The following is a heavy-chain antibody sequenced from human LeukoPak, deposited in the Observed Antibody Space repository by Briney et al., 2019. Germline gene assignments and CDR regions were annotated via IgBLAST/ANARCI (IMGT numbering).Heavy chain of an antibody. Sequence: SETLSLTCAVYGGSFSGYYWSWIRQPPGKGLEWIGEINHSGSTNYNPSLKSRVTISVDTSKNQFSLKLSSVTAADTAVYYCARGLRVWSSGYSSGWYYWGQGTLVTVSS. J-gene: IGHJ4*02. CDR3: ARGLRVWSSGYSSGWYY. CDR1: GGSFSGYY. V-gene: IGHV4-34*01. D-gene: IGHD6-19*01. CDR2: INHSGST.